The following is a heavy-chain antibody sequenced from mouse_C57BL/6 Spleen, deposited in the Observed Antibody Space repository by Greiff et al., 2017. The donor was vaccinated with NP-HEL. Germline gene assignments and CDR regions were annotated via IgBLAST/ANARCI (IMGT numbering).Heavy chain of an antibody. D-gene: IGHD1-1*01. J-gene: IGHJ2*01. CDR3: AKRSTTVGATGYFDY. CDR2: ILPGSGST. CDR1: GYTFTGYW. V-gene: IGHV1-9*01. Sequence: QVQLQQSGAELMKPGASVKLSCKATGYTFTGYWIAWVKQRPGHGLEWIGEILPGSGSTNYNEKFKGKATFTADTSSNTASMQLSRLPTEESAIDYCAKRSTTVGATGYFDYWGQGTTLTVSS.